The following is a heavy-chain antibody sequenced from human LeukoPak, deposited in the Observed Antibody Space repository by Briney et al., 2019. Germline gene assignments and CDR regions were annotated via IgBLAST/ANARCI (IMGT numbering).Heavy chain of an antibody. CDR3: VREDTPATANY. CDR2: ISGSGGST. D-gene: IGHD2-21*02. Sequence: GGALRLSCAASGFTFSSYAMSWVRPAPRKGLEWVSAISGSGGSTYYADSVKGRFTISRDNSKDTLFLQMHSLRPGDTAVYYCVREDTPATANYWGQGTLVTISS. CDR1: GFTFSSYA. J-gene: IGHJ4*02. V-gene: IGHV3-23*01.